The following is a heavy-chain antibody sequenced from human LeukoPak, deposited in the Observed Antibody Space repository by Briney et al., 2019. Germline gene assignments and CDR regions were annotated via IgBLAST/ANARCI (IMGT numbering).Heavy chain of an antibody. CDR1: GGSMTTYY. Sequence: SETLSLTCTVSGGSMTTYYWTWIRQSPGKGPEWIGYIYYSGSTNYNSSLKSRVSMSVDTSKNQFSLKVNSVTAADAAIYYCARLGRGGDWFDYWGQGILVTVSS. CDR3: ARLGRGGDWFDY. J-gene: IGHJ4*02. D-gene: IGHD2-21*02. CDR2: IYYSGST. V-gene: IGHV4-59*01.